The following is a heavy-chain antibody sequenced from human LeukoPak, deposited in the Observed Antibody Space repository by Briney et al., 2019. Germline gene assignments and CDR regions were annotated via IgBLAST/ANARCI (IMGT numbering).Heavy chain of an antibody. J-gene: IGHJ4*02. CDR1: GFTLSSYW. CDR2: IEGDGSRI. CDR3: TRDCRNLGFDY. Sequence: GGSLRLSCAASGFTLSSYWMHWVRQAPGKGLVWVSRIEGDGSRITYADSVKGRFTISRDNAKNTLYLQMNSLRAEDTAVYYCTRDCRNLGFDYWGQGTQVTVSS. D-gene: IGHD1-7*01. V-gene: IGHV3-74*01.